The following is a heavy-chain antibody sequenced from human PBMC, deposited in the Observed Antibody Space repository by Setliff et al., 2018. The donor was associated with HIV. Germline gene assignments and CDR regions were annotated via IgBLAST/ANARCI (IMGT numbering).Heavy chain of an antibody. J-gene: IGHJ4*02. CDR3: AREQGRSYYDSSGFDY. Sequence: SETLSLTCIVSGGSFGSHYWSWIRQPPGKGLEWIAYSHYSGSADYNPSLKSRVTISIDTSKSQLSLKLTSVTAADTAVYYCAREQGRSYYDSSGFDYWGQGIPVTVSS. V-gene: IGHV4-59*11. CDR1: GGSFGSHY. D-gene: IGHD3-22*01. CDR2: SHYSGSA.